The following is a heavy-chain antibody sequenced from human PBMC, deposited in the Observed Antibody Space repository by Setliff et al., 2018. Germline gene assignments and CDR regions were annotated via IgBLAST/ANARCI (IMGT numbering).Heavy chain of an antibody. CDR3: ALEYSNSSPTVYYYMDV. CDR2: IIPLFETT. J-gene: IGHJ6*03. V-gene: IGHV1-69*06. D-gene: IGHD6-6*01. Sequence: SVKVSCKASGGIFNSFSITWVRQAPGQGLEWMGRIIPLFETTNYVEKFQGRVTITADKSASTAYMELSRLTSEDTAVYYCALEYSNSSPTVYYYMDVWGKGTTVTVSS. CDR1: GGIFNSFS.